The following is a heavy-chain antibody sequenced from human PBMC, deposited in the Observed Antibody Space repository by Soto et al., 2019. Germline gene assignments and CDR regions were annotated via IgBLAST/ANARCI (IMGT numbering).Heavy chain of an antibody. J-gene: IGHJ4*02. CDR1: GFTFDDYG. D-gene: IGHD5-12*01. V-gene: IGHV3-20*04. CDR3: ARDLSGYVPFDY. CDR2: INWNGGST. Sequence: GSLRLSCAASGFTFDDYGMSWVRQAPGKGLEWVSGINWNGGSTGYADSVKGRFTISRDNAKNSLYLQMNSLRAEDTALYYCARDLSGYVPFDYWGQGTLVTVSS.